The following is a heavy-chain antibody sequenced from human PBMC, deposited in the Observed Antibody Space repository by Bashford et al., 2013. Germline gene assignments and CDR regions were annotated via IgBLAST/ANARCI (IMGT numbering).Heavy chain of an antibody. CDR2: ISGSGGST. J-gene: IGHJ3*02. CDR3: AKHDYGDYEGAFDI. V-gene: IGHV3-23*01. Sequence: VRQAPGKGLEWVSAISGSGGSTYYADSVKGRFTISRDNSKNTLYLQMNSLRAEDTAVYYCAKHDYGDYEGAFDIWGQGTMVTVSS. D-gene: IGHD4-17*01.